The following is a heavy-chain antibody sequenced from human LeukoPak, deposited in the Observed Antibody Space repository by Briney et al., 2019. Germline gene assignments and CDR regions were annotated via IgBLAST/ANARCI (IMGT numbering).Heavy chain of an antibody. V-gene: IGHV3-13*01. J-gene: IGHJ4*02. CDR2: IGTAGDA. D-gene: IGHD2-2*01. Sequence: GGSLRLSCAASGSTFSSYDMHWVRQATGKGLEWVSAIGTAGDAYYPGSVKGRFTIPRENAKNSLYLQMNSLRAGDTAVYYCARGAVPAAIGGLVDYWGQGTLVTVSS. CDR1: GSTFSSYD. CDR3: ARGAVPAAIGGLVDY.